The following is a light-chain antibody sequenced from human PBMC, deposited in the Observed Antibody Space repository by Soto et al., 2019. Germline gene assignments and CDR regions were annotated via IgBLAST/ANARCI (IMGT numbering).Light chain of an antibody. CDR2: KAS. J-gene: IGKJ1*01. CDR1: QGISSW. V-gene: IGKV1-5*03. Sequence: DIQMTQSPSTLSASIGDRVTITCRASQGISSWLAWYQQKPGKAPKLLIHKASNLESGVPSRFSGSGSGTEFTLTVSGLLPDDFAIYYCQHYETYPWTFGQGTKVENK. CDR3: QHYETYPWT.